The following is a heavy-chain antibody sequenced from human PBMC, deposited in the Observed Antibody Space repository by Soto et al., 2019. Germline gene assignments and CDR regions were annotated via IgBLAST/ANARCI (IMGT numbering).Heavy chain of an antibody. CDR2: ISDSGST. CDR1: GGSFRGYF. CDR3: QGGDF. J-gene: IGHJ4*02. D-gene: IGHD3-16*01. V-gene: IGHV4-34*01. Sequence: SETRSLTCEVYGGSFRGYFCSWIRQSPDKGLEWIGEISDSGSTDYNPSFKSRLTISVDTSKSQISLTLTSVTAADSAVYYCQGGDFWGQGTQVPVSS.